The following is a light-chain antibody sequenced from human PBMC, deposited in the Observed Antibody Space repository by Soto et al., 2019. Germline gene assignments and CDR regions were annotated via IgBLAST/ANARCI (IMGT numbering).Light chain of an antibody. CDR1: QSVSSSY. CDR3: QHYGSSPRT. V-gene: IGKV3-20*01. J-gene: IGKJ1*01. CDR2: GAS. Sequence: EIVLTQSPATLSLSPGERATLSCRASQSVSSSYLAWYQQKPGQAPRLLIYGASSRATGIPDRFSGGGSGTDFTLTISRLEPEDFAVYYCQHYGSSPRTFGQGTKVDIK.